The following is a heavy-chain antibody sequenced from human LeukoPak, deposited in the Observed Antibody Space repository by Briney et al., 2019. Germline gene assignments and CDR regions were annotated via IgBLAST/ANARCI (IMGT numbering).Heavy chain of an antibody. CDR1: GGSISSGGYS. D-gene: IGHD1-26*01. CDR3: ARPFSQYSGSYLARYYYYMDV. CDR2: IYYSGGT. Sequence: SETLSLTCAVSGGSISSGGYSWSWIRQPPGKGLEWIGYIYYSGGTYYNPSLKSRVTISVDTSKNQFSLKLSSVTAADTAVYYCARPFSQYSGSYLARYYYYMDVWGKGTTVTASS. V-gene: IGHV4-30-4*07. J-gene: IGHJ6*03.